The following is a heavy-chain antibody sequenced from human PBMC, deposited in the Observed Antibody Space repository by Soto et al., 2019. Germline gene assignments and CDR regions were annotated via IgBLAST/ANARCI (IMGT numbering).Heavy chain of an antibody. CDR1: GYSFTSYW. CDR2: IYPGDSDT. CDR3: ARRSTPSDVAVAVWDWFDP. V-gene: IGHV5-51*01. D-gene: IGHD6-19*01. Sequence: PGESLKISCKGSGYSFTSYWIGWVRQMPGKGLEWMGIIYPGDSDTRYSPSFQGQVTISADKSISTAYLQWSSLKASDTAMYYCARRSTPSDVAVAVWDWFDPWGQGTLVTVSS. J-gene: IGHJ5*02.